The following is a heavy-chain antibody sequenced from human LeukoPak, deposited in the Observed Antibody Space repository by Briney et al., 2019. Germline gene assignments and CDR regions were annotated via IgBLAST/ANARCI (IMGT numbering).Heavy chain of an antibody. CDR1: GGSISSNSYY. CDR3: ARYGDGYTPFDY. J-gene: IGHJ4*02. D-gene: IGHD5-24*01. CDR2: IYYSGST. V-gene: IGHV4-39*01. Sequence: RASETLSLTCTVSGGSISSNSYYWGWIRQPPGKGLEWIGSIYYSGSTYYNPSLKSRVTISVDTSKDQFPLKLSSVTAADPAVYYCARYGDGYTPFDYWGQGTLVTVSS.